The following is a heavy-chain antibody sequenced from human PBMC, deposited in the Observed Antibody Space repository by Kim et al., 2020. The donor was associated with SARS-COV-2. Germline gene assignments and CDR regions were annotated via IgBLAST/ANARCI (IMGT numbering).Heavy chain of an antibody. V-gene: IGHV3-23*01. CDR3: AKDLVGYFDY. J-gene: IGHJ4*02. D-gene: IGHD2-15*01. Sequence: STYYADSVKGRFTISRDNSKNTLYLQMNSLRAEDTAVYYCAKDLVGYFDYWGQGTLVTVSS. CDR2: ST.